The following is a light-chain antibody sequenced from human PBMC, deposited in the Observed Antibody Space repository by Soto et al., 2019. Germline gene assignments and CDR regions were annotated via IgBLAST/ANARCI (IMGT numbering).Light chain of an antibody. CDR1: QSMSNW. V-gene: IGKV1-5*03. CDR2: KAS. J-gene: IGKJ1*01. CDR3: QQYNSYWT. Sequence: DIQMTQSPSTLSASVGDRVTITCRASQSMSNWLAWYQQKPGKAPKLLIYKASSLESGVPSRFSGGGSGTEFTLTISSLQPDDFATYYCQQYNSYWTFGQGTKVEVK.